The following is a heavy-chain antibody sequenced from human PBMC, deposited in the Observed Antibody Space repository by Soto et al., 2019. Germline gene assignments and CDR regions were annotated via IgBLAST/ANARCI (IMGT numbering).Heavy chain of an antibody. J-gene: IGHJ4*02. CDR2: ISAYNGNT. D-gene: IGHD3-16*01. Sequence: ASVKVSCKASGYTFASYGINWARQAPGQGLEWMGWISAYNGNTNYAQKLQGRVTMTTDTSTSTAYMELRSLRSDDTAVYYCARDVLMMYYFDYWGQGTLVTVSS. CDR3: ARDVLMMYYFDY. V-gene: IGHV1-18*01. CDR1: GYTFASYG.